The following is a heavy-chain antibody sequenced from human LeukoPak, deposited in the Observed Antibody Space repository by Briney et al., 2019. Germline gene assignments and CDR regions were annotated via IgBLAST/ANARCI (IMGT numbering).Heavy chain of an antibody. CDR3: ARKDDLFNAAFDI. CDR2: TYSDVNT. V-gene: IGHV3-53*01. Sequence: GGSLRLSCAASGFTVSSNYMSWVRQAPGKGLEWVSITYSDVNTNYADSVKGRFTISRDDSKNTLSLQMNSLRAEGTAVYYCARKDDLFNAAFDIWGQGTVVTVSS. CDR1: GFTVSSNY. D-gene: IGHD1-1*01. J-gene: IGHJ3*02.